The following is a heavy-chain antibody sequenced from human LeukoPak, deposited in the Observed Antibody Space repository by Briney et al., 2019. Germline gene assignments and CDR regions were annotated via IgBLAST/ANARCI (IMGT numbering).Heavy chain of an antibody. Sequence: SVKVSCKVSGYTLTELSMHWVRQAPGKGLEWMGGIIPIFGTANYAQKFQGRVTITADESTSTAYMELSSLRSEDTAVYYCARGAAAAGTGPLDIWGQGTMVTASS. D-gene: IGHD6-13*01. CDR2: IIPIFGTA. CDR3: ARGAAAAGTGPLDI. CDR1: GYTLTELS. J-gene: IGHJ3*02. V-gene: IGHV1-69*13.